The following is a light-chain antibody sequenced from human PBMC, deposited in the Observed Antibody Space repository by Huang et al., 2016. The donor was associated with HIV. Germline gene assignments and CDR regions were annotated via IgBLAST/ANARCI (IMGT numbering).Light chain of an antibody. Sequence: EIVLTQSPATLSLSPGERATLSCRASQSVSSDLAWYQQRPGQAPRRLIYDASNRATGSPARFSGSGSGTDFTLTISSLEPEDFAVDYCQQRSNWPPLTFGGGTKVEIK. J-gene: IGKJ4*01. CDR2: DAS. CDR3: QQRSNWPPLT. CDR1: QSVSSD. V-gene: IGKV3-11*01.